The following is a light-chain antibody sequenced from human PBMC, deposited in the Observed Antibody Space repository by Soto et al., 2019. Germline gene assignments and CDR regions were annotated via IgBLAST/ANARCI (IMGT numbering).Light chain of an antibody. J-gene: IGKJ3*01. CDR3: QQYGSSQFT. CDR1: QSVNSNY. V-gene: IGKV3-20*01. Sequence: EIVLMQSPGTLSLSPGEGATLSCRASQSVNSNYLAWYQQKPGQAPTVLIFDTSRRATGVPDRFSGSGSGTDFTLTISILEPDDFVVYYCQQYGSSQFTFGPGTKVNIK. CDR2: DTS.